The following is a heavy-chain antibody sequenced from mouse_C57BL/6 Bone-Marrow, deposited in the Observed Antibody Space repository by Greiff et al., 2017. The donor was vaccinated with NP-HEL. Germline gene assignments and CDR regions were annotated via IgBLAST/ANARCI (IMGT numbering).Heavy chain of an antibody. J-gene: IGHJ2*01. CDR3: ARGTTVVVPYYFDY. V-gene: IGHV3-6*01. D-gene: IGHD1-1*01. Sequence: EVQLQQSGPGLVKPSQSLSLTCSVTGYSITSGYYWNWIRQFPGNKLEWMGYISYDGSNNYNPSLKNRISITRDTSKNQFFLKLNSVTTEDTATYYCARGTTVVVPYYFDYWGQGTTLTVSS. CDR2: ISYDGSN. CDR1: GYSITSGYY.